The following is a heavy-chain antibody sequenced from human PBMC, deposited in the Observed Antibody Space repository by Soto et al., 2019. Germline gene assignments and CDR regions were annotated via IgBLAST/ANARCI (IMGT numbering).Heavy chain of an antibody. J-gene: IGHJ6*02. V-gene: IGHV4-34*01. CDR2: INHSGST. CDR1: GGPFSGYY. D-gene: IGHD3-3*01. CDR3: ARGVRSYYDFWSGYKQQYYYYYGMDV. Sequence: SETLSLTCAVYGGPFSGYYWSWIRQPPGKGLEWIGEINHSGSTNYNPSLKSRVTISVDTSKNQFSLKLSSVTAADTAVYYCARGVRSYYDFWSGYKQQYYYYYGMDVWGQGTTVTVSS.